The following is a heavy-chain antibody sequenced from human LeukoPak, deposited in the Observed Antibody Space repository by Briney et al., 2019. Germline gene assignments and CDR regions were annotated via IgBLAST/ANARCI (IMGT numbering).Heavy chain of an antibody. J-gene: IGHJ4*02. D-gene: IGHD3-10*01. Sequence: GGSLRLSCAASEFTFSNYEMNWVRQAPGKGLEWVSYISSGGSTIYYADSVKDRFTISRDNAKNSLYLQMNSLRAEDTAVYYCARDPNYGSGSYADYWGQGTLVTVSS. CDR2: ISSGGSTI. V-gene: IGHV3-48*03. CDR3: ARDPNYGSGSYADY. CDR1: EFTFSNYE.